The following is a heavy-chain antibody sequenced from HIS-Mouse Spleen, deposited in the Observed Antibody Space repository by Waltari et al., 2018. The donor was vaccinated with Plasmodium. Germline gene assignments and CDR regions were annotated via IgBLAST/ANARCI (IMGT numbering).Heavy chain of an antibody. CDR2: INPNRGGT. J-gene: IGHJ1*01. CDR1: GYTFTCYD. V-gene: IGHV1-2*02. CDR3: ARVLGYKAAAGTFVEYFQH. D-gene: IGHD6-13*01. Sequence: QVQLVQSGAEVKKPGASVKVSCKAYGYTFTCYDMTWVAQAPVQGLGWMGGINPNRGGTNDAQKFQGSVTMTRDTSISTAYMELSRLRSDDTAVYYCARVLGYKAAAGTFVEYFQHWGQGTLVTVSS.